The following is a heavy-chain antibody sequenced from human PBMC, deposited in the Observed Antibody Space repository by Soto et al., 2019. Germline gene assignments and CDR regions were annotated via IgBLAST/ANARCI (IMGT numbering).Heavy chain of an antibody. CDR3: ASSSAVTDTYYYYGMDV. Sequence: ASVKVSCKASGYTFTSYAMHWVRQAPGQRLEWMGWISAGNGNTKYSQKFQGRVTITRDTSASTAYMELSSLRSEDTAVYYCASSSAVTDTYYYYGMDVWGQGTTVTVSS. CDR1: GYTFTSYA. J-gene: IGHJ6*02. V-gene: IGHV1-3*01. CDR2: ISAGNGNT. D-gene: IGHD6-13*01.